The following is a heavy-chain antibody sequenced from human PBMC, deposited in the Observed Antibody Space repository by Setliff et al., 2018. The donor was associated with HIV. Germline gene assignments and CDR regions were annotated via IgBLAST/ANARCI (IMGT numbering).Heavy chain of an antibody. Sequence: SETLSLTCVVSGYSISSDYYWGWIRQPPGKGLEWIGSISHSGSSYYNPSLKSRVSMSLDTSKNQFSLKLSSVTAADTAVYYCARGSLYSSSSCFDYWGQGTLVTVSS. D-gene: IGHD6-13*01. J-gene: IGHJ4*02. CDR1: GYSISSDYY. CDR3: ARGSLYSSSSCFDY. V-gene: IGHV4-38-2*01. CDR2: ISHSGSS.